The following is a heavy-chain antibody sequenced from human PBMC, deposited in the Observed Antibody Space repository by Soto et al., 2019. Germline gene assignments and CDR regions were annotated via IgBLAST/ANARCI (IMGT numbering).Heavy chain of an antibody. CDR2: IIPIFGTA. V-gene: IGHV1-69*12. CDR3: ARVGGGGYCGGGSCYLYCYGMDV. J-gene: IGHJ6*02. Sequence: QVQLVQSGAEVKKPGSSVKVSCKASGGTFSSYAISWVRQAPGQGLEWMGGIIPIFGTANYAQKFQGRVTITADEATSTAHMERSSLRSEDTAVYYGARVGGGGYCGGGSCYLYCYGMDVWGQGTTVTVSS. D-gene: IGHD2-15*01. CDR1: GGTFSSYA.